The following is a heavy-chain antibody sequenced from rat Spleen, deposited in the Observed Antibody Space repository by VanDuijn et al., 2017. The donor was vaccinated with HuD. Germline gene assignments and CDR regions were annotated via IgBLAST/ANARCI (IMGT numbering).Heavy chain of an antibody. J-gene: IGHJ3*01. CDR3: TTMSNWFTF. CDR1: GFTFSDYY. CDR2: ISAGGGNT. V-gene: IGHV5-20*01. Sequence: EVQLVESDGGLVQPGRSLKLSCAASGFTFSDYYMAWVRQAPTKGLEWVAFISAGGGNTHYRDSVKGRFTISRDNAQSSLYLQMDSLRSEDTATYYCTTMSNWFTFWGQGTLVTVSS.